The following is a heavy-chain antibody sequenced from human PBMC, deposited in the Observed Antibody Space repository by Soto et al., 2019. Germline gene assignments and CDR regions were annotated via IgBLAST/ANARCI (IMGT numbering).Heavy chain of an antibody. CDR2: ISYDGSNK. CDR3: AKDHAAGRPGAGNL. D-gene: IGHD6-19*01. V-gene: IGHV3-30*18. J-gene: IGHJ6*02. Sequence: QVQLVESGGGVVQPGRSLRLSCAASGFTFSSYGMHWVRQAPGKGLEWVAVISYDGSNKYYADSVKGRFTISRDNSKNTLYLQMNSLRAEDTAVYYCAKDHAAGRPGAGNLWGQGTTVTVSS. CDR1: GFTFSSYG.